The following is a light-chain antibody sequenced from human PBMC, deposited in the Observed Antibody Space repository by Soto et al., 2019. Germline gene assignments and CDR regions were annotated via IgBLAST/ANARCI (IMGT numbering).Light chain of an antibody. Sequence: QSVLTQPRSASGTPGQRVTISCSGSSSNIESNFVYWYQQFPGTAPRLLIYRNNQRPSGVPDRFSGSKSGTSASLAISALRSEDEADYYCTVWDDSLRGPLFGGGTKVTVL. J-gene: IGLJ2*01. CDR1: SSNIESNF. CDR3: TVWDDSLRGPL. CDR2: RNN. V-gene: IGLV1-47*01.